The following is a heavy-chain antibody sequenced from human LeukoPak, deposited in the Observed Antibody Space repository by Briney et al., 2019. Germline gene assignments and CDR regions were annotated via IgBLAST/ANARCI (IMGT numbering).Heavy chain of an antibody. V-gene: IGHV3-33*01. Sequence: PGGSLRLSCAASGFTFSSYGMHWVRQAPGKGLEWVAVIWSDGSNKYYADSVKGRFTISRDNSKNTLYLQMNSLRAEDTAVYYCARAELPAGIKSGDFDIWGQGRIVTVSS. CDR3: ARAELPAGIKSGDFDI. CDR2: IWSDGSNK. J-gene: IGHJ3*02. D-gene: IGHD2-2*01. CDR1: GFTFSSYG.